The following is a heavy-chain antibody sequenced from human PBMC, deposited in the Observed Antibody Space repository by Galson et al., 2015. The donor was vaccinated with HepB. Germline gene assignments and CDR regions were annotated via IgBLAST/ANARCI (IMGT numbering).Heavy chain of an antibody. V-gene: IGHV3-48*01. D-gene: IGHD1-26*01. Sequence: SLRLSCAASGFTFSSYSMNWVRQAPGKGLEWVPYISSSSSTIYYADSVKGRFTISRDNAKNSLYLQMNSLRAEDTAVYYCARECEWEQIFDYWGQGTLVTVSS. CDR1: GFTFSSYS. CDR2: ISSSSSTI. CDR3: ARECEWEQIFDY. J-gene: IGHJ4*02.